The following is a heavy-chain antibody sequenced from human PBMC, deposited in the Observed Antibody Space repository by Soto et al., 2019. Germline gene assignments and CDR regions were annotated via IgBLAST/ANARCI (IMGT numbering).Heavy chain of an antibody. D-gene: IGHD5-18*01. CDR1: GYTFSTYY. CDR2: INPSAGST. CDR3: ARDLTAIGISQFYFDY. V-gene: IGHV1-46*01. J-gene: IGHJ4*02. Sequence: ASVKVSCKASGYTFSTYYLHWVRQAPGQGLEWVGLINPSAGSTTYAQKFQGRVTMTRDTSTSTIYMELSSLRSEDTAVYYCARDLTAIGISQFYFDYWGQGTLVTVPQ.